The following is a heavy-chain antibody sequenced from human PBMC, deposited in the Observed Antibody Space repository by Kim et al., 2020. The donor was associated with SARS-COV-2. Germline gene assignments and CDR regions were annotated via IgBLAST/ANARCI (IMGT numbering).Heavy chain of an antibody. Sequence: SETLSLTCAVYGGSFSGYYSTWIRQSPERGLEWIGEITHSGSTNYNPSLKRRVTMSIDTSKNQFSLKMTSVTAADTGVYYCARPVLTTVNWFDPWGPGTLVTVSS. J-gene: IGHJ5*02. D-gene: IGHD3-10*01. CDR1: GGSFSGYY. CDR2: ITHSGST. CDR3: ARPVLTTVNWFDP. V-gene: IGHV4-34*01.